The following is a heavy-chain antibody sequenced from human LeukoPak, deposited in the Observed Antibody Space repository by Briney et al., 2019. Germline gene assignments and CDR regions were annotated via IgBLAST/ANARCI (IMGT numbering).Heavy chain of an antibody. Sequence: ASVKVSCKVSGYTLTELSMHWVRQAPGKGLEWMGGFDPEDGETIYAQKFQGRVTMTEDTSTDTAYMELSSLRSEDTAVYYCARALIVVVPAATKTPDAFDIWGQGTMVTVSS. CDR3: ARALIVVVPAATKTPDAFDI. D-gene: IGHD2-2*01. CDR1: GYTLTELS. J-gene: IGHJ3*02. CDR2: FDPEDGET. V-gene: IGHV1-24*01.